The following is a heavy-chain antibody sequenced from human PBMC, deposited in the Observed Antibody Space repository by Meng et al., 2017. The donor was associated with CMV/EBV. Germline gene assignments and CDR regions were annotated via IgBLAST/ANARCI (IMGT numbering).Heavy chain of an antibody. CDR3: ARGSSMIVVVNFDY. CDR2: INSSGSTI. D-gene: IGHD3-22*01. J-gene: IGHJ4*02. V-gene: IGHV3-11*01. CDR1: GFTFSDYY. Sequence: GESLKISCAASGFTFSDYYMSWIRQAPGKGLEWVSYINSSGSTIYYADSVKGRFTISRDNAKNSLYLQMNSLRAEDTAVYYCARGSSMIVVVNFDYWGQGTLVTVSS.